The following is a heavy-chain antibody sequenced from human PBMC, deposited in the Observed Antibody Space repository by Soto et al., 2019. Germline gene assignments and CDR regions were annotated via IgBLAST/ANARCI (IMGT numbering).Heavy chain of an antibody. CDR1: GIAFSGHG. CDR2: IRFDGSNI. CDR3: ARDGVGGTVFFGYLDF. J-gene: IGHJ4*02. D-gene: IGHD1-26*01. Sequence: QEHLVESGGGVVQPGGSLRLSCAASGIAFSGHGMHWVRQAPGKGLEWVAVIRFDGSNIYSGDFVQGRFTISRDKSKSTLYLQMNSLRADDTAVYYCARDGVGGTVFFGYLDFWGPGALVTVSS. V-gene: IGHV3-33*01.